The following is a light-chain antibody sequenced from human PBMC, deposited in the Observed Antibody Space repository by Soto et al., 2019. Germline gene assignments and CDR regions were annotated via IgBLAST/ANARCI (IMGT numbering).Light chain of an antibody. CDR3: QQYGISSIT. V-gene: IGKV3-20*01. Sequence: EIALTKSPGTLSLSPGDRATLSCRASQSVSSSYLAGYQQKPGQAPRLLIYGASSRATGIPDRFSGSGSGTDFTLTISRREPEDFAVYYCQQYGISSITFGQGTRLEIQ. J-gene: IGKJ5*01. CDR1: QSVSSSY. CDR2: GAS.